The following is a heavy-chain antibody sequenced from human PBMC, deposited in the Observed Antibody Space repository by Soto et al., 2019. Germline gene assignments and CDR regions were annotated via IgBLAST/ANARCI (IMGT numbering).Heavy chain of an antibody. CDR1: GFNFSDYY. V-gene: IGHV3-11*01. CDR2: ISRSGLTI. CDR3: ARQSSGYDTTGYYYESWCPDY. J-gene: IGHJ4*02. Sequence: GSLRLSCADSGFNFSDYYVTWIRQAPGKGLEWISHISRSGLTIYYADSVKGRFTISRDNAKNSVNLQMNSLRAEDTAVYFCARQSSGYDTTGYYYESWCPDYWGQGTLVTVSS. D-gene: IGHD3-22*01.